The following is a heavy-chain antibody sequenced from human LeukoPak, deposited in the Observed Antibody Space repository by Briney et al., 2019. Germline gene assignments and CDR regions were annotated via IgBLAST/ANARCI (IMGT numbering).Heavy chain of an antibody. CDR3: ARDYVDDIPMIKDY. Sequence: ASVTVSCTASGYTFTSYHMHWVRQAPGQGLEWMGLINLSGGSTTYAQRFQGRVTLTRDTSTSTVYMELSSLRSEDTAVYYCARDYVDDIPMIKDYWGQGTLVTVSS. V-gene: IGHV1-46*01. J-gene: IGHJ4*02. CDR1: GYTFTSYH. CDR2: INLSGGST. D-gene: IGHD2-8*01.